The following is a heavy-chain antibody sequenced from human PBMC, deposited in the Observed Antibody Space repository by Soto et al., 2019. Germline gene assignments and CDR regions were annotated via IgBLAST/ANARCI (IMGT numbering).Heavy chain of an antibody. Sequence: PGGSLRLSCAASGFTFSSYSMNWVRQAPGKGLEWVSYISSSSSTIYYADSVKGRFTISRDNAKNSLYLQMNSLRAEDAAVYYCARSLTIFFPFDPWAQGTLVTVSS. V-gene: IGHV3-48*01. CDR2: ISSSSSTI. CDR1: GFTFSSYS. J-gene: IGHJ5*02. CDR3: ARSLTIFFPFDP. D-gene: IGHD3-3*01.